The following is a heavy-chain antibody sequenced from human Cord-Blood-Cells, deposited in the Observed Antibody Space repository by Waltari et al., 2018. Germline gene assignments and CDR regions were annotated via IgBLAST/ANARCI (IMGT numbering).Heavy chain of an antibody. CDR3: TTDLFAFGSTDY. CDR2: IKSKTDVWTT. D-gene: IGHD3-10*01. Sequence: EVQLVESGGGLVKPGGSLRLSCAASGFTFSNAWMSWVRKAPGKGLEWVGRIKSKTDVWTTDYAAPVKGRFTISRDESKNTLYLQMNSLKTEDTAVYYCTTDLFAFGSTDYWGQGTLVTVSS. V-gene: IGHV3-15*01. J-gene: IGHJ4*02. CDR1: GFTFSNAW.